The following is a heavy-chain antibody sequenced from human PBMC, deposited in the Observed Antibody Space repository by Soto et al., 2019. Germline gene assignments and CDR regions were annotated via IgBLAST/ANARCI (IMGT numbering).Heavy chain of an antibody. CDR1: GGSFSGYY. Sequence: PSETLSLTCAVYGGSFSGYYWSWIRQPPGKGLEWIGEINHSGSTNYNPSLKSRVTISVDTSKNQFSLKLSSVTAADTAVYYCAAGSPIRRLAYWGQGTLVTVSS. CDR2: INHSGST. CDR3: AAGSPIRRLAY. J-gene: IGHJ4*02. V-gene: IGHV4-34*01. D-gene: IGHD2-2*02.